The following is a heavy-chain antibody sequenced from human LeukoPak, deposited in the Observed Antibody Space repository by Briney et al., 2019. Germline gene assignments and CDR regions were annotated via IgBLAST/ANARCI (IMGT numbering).Heavy chain of an antibody. CDR3: TRDLPRRSDAFDI. J-gene: IGHJ3*02. CDR1: GGSFSGYY. V-gene: IGHV4-34*01. Sequence: KPSETLSLTCAVYGGSFSGYYWNWIRQPPGKGLEWIGEIDHSGSTNHNPSLKSRITISVDTSKNQSSLRLTSVTPEDTAVYYCTRDLPRRSDAFDIWGQGTMVTVSS. CDR2: IDHSGST.